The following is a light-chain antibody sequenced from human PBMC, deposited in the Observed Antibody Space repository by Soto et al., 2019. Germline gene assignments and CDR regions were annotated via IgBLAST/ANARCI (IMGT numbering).Light chain of an antibody. CDR3: QQRSNSLT. J-gene: IGKJ5*01. CDR1: QSVSSN. V-gene: IGKV3-11*01. CDR2: DAS. Sequence: EIVMTQSPATLSVSPGERATLSCRASQSVSSNLAWYQQKPGQAPRLLIYDASSRATGISARFSGSGSGTDFTLTISSLEPEDFAVYYCQQRSNSLTFGQGTRLEI.